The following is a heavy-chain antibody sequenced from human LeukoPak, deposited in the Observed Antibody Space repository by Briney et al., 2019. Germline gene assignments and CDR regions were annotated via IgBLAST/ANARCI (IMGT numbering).Heavy chain of an antibody. D-gene: IGHD3-22*01. Sequence: SETLSLTCAVYGGSFSGYYWSWIRQPPGKGLEWIGEINHSGSTYYNPSLKSRVTISVDTSKNQFSLKLSSVTAADTAVYYCARASRWYYDSSGYLSWGQGTLVTVSS. J-gene: IGHJ4*02. CDR1: GGSFSGYY. CDR2: INHSGST. CDR3: ARASRWYYDSSGYLS. V-gene: IGHV4-34*01.